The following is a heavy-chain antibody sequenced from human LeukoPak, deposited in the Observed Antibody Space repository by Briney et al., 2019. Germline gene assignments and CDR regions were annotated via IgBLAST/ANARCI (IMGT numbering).Heavy chain of an antibody. CDR1: GFTFSSYE. CDR3: ARSAGTWFDP. J-gene: IGHJ5*02. Sequence: GGSLRLSCSASGFTFSSYEMNWVRQAPGKGLEWVSYISSSGSTIYYADSVKGRFTISRDNAKNSLYLQMNSLRVEDTAVYYCARSAGTWFDPWGQGTLVTVSS. D-gene: IGHD1-1*01. V-gene: IGHV3-48*03. CDR2: ISSSGSTI.